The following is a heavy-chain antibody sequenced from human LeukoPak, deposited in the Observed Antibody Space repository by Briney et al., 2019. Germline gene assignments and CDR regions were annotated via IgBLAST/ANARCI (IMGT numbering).Heavy chain of an antibody. CDR3: ATGWILGATLTY. Sequence: PSETLSLTCAVSGYSISSGYYWGWIRQPPGKGLEWIGTIFHSRNTYYNPSLKSRVTISVDTSKNQFSLKLSSVTAADTAVYYCATGWILGATLTYWGQGTLVTVSS. J-gene: IGHJ4*02. CDR1: GYSISSGYY. CDR2: IFHSRNT. V-gene: IGHV4-38-2*01. D-gene: IGHD1-26*01.